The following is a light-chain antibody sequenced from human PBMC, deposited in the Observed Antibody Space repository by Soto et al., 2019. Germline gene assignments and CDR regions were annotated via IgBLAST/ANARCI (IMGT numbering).Light chain of an antibody. CDR1: QSVSSNY. V-gene: IGKV3-20*01. CDR2: GAS. CDR3: QHYGSSPPVT. J-gene: IGKJ2*01. Sequence: EIVLTQSPGTLSLSPGERATLSCRASQSVSSNYLAWYQQKPGLAPRLLIYGASSRATGIPDRLSGSGSGTNFTLTIIRLEPEDFAVYYCQHYGSSPPVTFGQGTKLEIK.